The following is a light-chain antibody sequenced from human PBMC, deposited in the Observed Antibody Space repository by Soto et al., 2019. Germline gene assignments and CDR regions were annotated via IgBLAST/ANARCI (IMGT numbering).Light chain of an antibody. CDR2: FGS. V-gene: IGKV2-28*01. Sequence: DIVMTQSPLSLPVTPGEPASISCRSSQSLLHSNGNIYLDWYLQRPGQSPQLLIYFGSNRASGVPDRFSGSGSGTDFTLKISRVEAEDVGVYYGMQALQTPIIFGQGTRLAIK. CDR3: MQALQTPII. CDR1: QSLLHSNGNIY. J-gene: IGKJ5*01.